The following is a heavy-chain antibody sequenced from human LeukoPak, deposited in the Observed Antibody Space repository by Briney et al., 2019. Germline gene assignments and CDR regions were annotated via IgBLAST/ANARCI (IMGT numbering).Heavy chain of an antibody. V-gene: IGHV1-46*01. J-gene: IGHJ4*02. CDR1: GYTFTSYY. CDR3: ARQGYYYDSSGYYYPFDY. Sequence: ASVKVSCKASGYTFTSYYMHWVRQAPGQGLEWMGIINPSGGSTSYAQKFQGRVTMTRDTSTSTVYMELSSLRSEDTAVYYCARQGYYYDSSGYYYPFDYWGQGTLVTVSS. D-gene: IGHD3-22*01. CDR2: INPSGGST.